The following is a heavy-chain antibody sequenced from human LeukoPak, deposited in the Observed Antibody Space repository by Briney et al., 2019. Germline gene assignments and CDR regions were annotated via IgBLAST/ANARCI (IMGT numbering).Heavy chain of an antibody. Sequence: SETLSLTCAVYGGSFSGYYWSWIRQPPGKGLEWIGEINHSGSTNYNPSLKSRVTISVDTSKNQFSPKLSSVTAADTAVYYCANGSSGWYAYWGQGTLVTVSS. CDR3: ANGSSGWYAY. V-gene: IGHV4-34*01. D-gene: IGHD6-19*01. CDR2: INHSGST. J-gene: IGHJ4*02. CDR1: GGSFSGYY.